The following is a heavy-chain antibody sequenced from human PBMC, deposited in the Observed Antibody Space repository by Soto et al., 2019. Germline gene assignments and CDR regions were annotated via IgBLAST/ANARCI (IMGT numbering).Heavy chain of an antibody. V-gene: IGHV1-8*01. CDR3: ARRKAGLGY. J-gene: IGHJ4*02. CDR1: GDTFTSYD. Sequence: QVQLVQSGAEVKKPGASVKVSCKASGDTFTSYDINWVRQATGQGLEWMGWMNPNSGNTGYAQKFQGRVTMTSNTSISTADMEMSNLRSDDTAVYYCARRKAGLGYWGQGTLVTVSS. CDR2: MNPNSGNT. D-gene: IGHD3-16*01.